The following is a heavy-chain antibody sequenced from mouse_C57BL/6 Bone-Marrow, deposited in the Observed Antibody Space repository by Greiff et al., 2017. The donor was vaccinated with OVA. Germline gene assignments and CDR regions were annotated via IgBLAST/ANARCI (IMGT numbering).Heavy chain of an antibody. CDR1: GYTFTSYW. V-gene: IGHV1-55*01. J-gene: IGHJ3*01. D-gene: IGHD1-1*01. CDR3: ARGIYYYGSSFPFAY. CDR2: IYPGSGST. Sequence: QVQLQQPGAELVKPGASVKMSCKASGYTFTSYWITWVKQRPGQGLEWIGDIYPGSGSTNYNEKFKSKATLTVDTSSSTAYMQLSSLTSEDSAVYYCARGIYYYGSSFPFAYWGQGTLVTVSA.